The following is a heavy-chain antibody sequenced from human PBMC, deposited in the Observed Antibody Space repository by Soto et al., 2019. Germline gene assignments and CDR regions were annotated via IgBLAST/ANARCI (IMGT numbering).Heavy chain of an antibody. CDR2: IVVGSGNT. CDR3: AAKEERGYSYGHPFDP. D-gene: IGHD5-18*01. Sequence: EASVKVSCKASGFTFTSSAVQWVRQARGQRLEWIGWIVVGSGNTNYAQKFQERVTITRDMSTSTAYMELSSLRSEDTAVYYCAAKEERGYSYGHPFDPWGQGTLVTVSS. J-gene: IGHJ5*02. CDR1: GFTFTSSA. V-gene: IGHV1-58*01.